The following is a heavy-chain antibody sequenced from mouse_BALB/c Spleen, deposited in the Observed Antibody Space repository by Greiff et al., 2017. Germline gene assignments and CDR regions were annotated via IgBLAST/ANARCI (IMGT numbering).Heavy chain of an antibody. CDR1: GYSFTGYY. V-gene: IGHV1S34*01. J-gene: IGHJ2*01. CDR2: ISCYNGAT. D-gene: IGHD2-1*01. Sequence: LVKTGASVKISCKASGYSFTGYYMHWVKQSHGKSLEWIGYISCYNGATSYNQKFKGKATFTVDTSSSTAYMQFNSLTSEDSAVYYCARGFIYYGNPFDYWGQGTTLTVSS. CDR3: ARGFIYYGNPFDY.